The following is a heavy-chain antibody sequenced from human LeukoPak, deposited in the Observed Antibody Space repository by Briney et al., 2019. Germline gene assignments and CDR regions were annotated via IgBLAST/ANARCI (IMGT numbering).Heavy chain of an antibody. J-gene: IGHJ4*02. Sequence: ASVKVSRKASGGTFSSYAISWVPQAPGQGLEWMGGIIPIFGTANYAQKFQGRVTITTDESTSTAYMELSSLRSEDTAVYYCARERIFYGSGSYGLAGLFDCWGQGTLVSVSS. D-gene: IGHD3-10*01. CDR3: ARERIFYGSGSYGLAGLFDC. V-gene: IGHV1-69*05. CDR2: IIPIFGTA. CDR1: GGTFSSYA.